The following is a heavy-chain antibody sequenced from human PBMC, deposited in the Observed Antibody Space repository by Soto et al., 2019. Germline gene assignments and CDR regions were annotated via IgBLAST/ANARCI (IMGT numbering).Heavy chain of an antibody. CDR2: IWYDGSNK. CDR1: GFTFSSYG. J-gene: IGHJ4*02. V-gene: IGHV3-33*01. CDR3: AREIQLGGRPVLDY. Sequence: GGSLRLSCAASGFTFSSYGMHWVRQAPGKGLEWVAVIWYDGSNKYYADSVKGRFTISRDNSKNTLYLQMNSLRAEDTAVYYCAREIQLGGRPVLDYWGQGTLVTVSS. D-gene: IGHD5-18*01.